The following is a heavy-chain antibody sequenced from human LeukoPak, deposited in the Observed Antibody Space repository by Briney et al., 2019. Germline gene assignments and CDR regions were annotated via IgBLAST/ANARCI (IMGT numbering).Heavy chain of an antibody. CDR1: GGSISSGDYY. CDR2: IYYSGST. Sequence: SQTLSLTCTVSGGSISSGDYYWSWIRQPPGTGLEWIGYIYYSGSTYYNPSLKSRVTISVDTSKNQFSLKLSSVTAADTAVYYCAGGVLPAYYGMDVWGQGTTVTVSS. D-gene: IGHD1-26*01. CDR3: AGGVLPAYYGMDV. V-gene: IGHV4-30-4*01. J-gene: IGHJ6*02.